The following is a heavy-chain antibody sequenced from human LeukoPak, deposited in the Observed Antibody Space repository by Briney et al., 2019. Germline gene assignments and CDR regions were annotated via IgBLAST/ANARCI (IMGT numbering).Heavy chain of an antibody. CDR1: GGSFSGYY. CDR3: ARGGRRDGYNRLDY. D-gene: IGHD5-24*01. J-gene: IGHJ4*02. V-gene: IGHV4-34*01. Sequence: SETLSLTCAVYGGSFSGYYWSWIRQPPGKGLEWIGEINHSGSTNYNPSLKSRVTISVDTSKNQFSLKLSSVTAADTAVYYCARGGRRDGYNRLDYWGQGTLVTVS. CDR2: INHSGST.